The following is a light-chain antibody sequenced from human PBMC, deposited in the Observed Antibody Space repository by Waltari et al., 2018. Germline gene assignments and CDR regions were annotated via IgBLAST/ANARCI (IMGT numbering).Light chain of an antibody. CDR2: GAS. CDR1: QSIRSN. J-gene: IGKJ1*01. Sequence: EIVMTQSPATLSVFPGERATLSCRARQSIRSNLAWYQHKPGHAPRLLIYGASTRATGIPARFSGSGSGTEFTLTISSLQSEDFAVYFCQQYDNWLGTFGQGTKVEIK. CDR3: QQYDNWLGT. V-gene: IGKV3-15*01.